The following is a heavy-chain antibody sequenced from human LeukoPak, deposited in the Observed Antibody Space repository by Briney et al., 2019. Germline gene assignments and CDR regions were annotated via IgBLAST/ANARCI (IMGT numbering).Heavy chain of an antibody. CDR3: ARGQGIVVVPAANWFDP. V-gene: IGHV4-34*01. D-gene: IGHD2-2*01. CDR1: GGSFSGYY. J-gene: IGHJ5*02. Sequence: PSETLSLTCADYGGSFSGYYWSWIRQPPGKGLEWIGEINHSGSTNYNPSLKSRVTISVDTSKNQFSLKLSSVTAADTAVYYCARGQGIVVVPAANWFDPWGQGTLVTVSS. CDR2: INHSGST.